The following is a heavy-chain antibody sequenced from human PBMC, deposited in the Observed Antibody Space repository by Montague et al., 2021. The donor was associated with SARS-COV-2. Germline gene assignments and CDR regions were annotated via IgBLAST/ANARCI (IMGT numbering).Heavy chain of an antibody. D-gene: IGHD2-21*01. J-gene: IGHJ4*03. CDR3: ARQLPSYCATNKCYPYYFDG. CDR1: GGSISSPDYY. Sequence: SETLSLTCTVSGGSISSPDYYWGWIRQSPGKGLEWIGSNSYTGRTYYNPSLRSRVSFSMDTSKNHSSLSLSSVTVADTAVYFCARQLPSYCATNKCYPYYFDGWGQGAPVTVSS. CDR2: NSYTGRT. V-gene: IGHV4-39*01.